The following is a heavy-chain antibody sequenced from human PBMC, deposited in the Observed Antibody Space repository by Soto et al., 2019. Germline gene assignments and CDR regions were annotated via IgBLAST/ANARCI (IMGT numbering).Heavy chain of an antibody. CDR2: INPSGGST. V-gene: IGHV1-46*03. Sequence: ASVKVSCKASGYTFTSYYMHWVRQAPGQGLEWMGIINPSGGSTSYAQKFQGRVTMTRDTSTSTVYMELSSLRSEDTAVYYCAHQADHYDSRGFSCPDSHYRRDVWSAGTTV. CDR3: AHQADHYDSRGFSCPDSHYRRDV. J-gene: IGHJ6*02. CDR1: GYTFTSYY. D-gene: IGHD3-22*01.